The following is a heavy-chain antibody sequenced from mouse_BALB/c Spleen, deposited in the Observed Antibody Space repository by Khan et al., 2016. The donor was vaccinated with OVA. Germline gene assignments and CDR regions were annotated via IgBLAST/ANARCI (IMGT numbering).Heavy chain of an antibody. CDR3: TRHGYVAWFTY. Sequence: VRLQQSGPELMKPGASVKISCKASGYSFTSYYIHWVMQSHGKSLEWIGYIDPFSGGTTYNQKFKGKATLTVDKSSSTAYIHLRNLTSEDSAVYYCTRHGYVAWFTYWGQGTLVTVSA. CDR1: GYSFTSYY. V-gene: IGHV1-31*01. D-gene: IGHD2-2*01. J-gene: IGHJ3*01. CDR2: IDPFSGGT.